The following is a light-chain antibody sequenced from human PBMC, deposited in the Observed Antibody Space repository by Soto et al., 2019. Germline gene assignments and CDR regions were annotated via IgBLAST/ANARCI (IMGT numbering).Light chain of an antibody. V-gene: IGKV2-28*01. CDR1: QSLLDSNGYNY. CDR2: MRS. J-gene: IGKJ2*01. Sequence: DIVLTQSPLSLPVTPGEAASISCRSSQSLLDSNGYNYLDWYVQKPGQSPQLLIYMRSNRSSGVPDRFSGSGSGTDFTLKISRVEAEDVGFYYCMQSLETSYTFGQGTKLEIK. CDR3: MQSLETSYT.